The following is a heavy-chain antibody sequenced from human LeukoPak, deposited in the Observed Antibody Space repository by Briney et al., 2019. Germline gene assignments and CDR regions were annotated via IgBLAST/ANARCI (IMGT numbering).Heavy chain of an antibody. J-gene: IGHJ4*02. D-gene: IGHD7-27*01. CDR3: EKGLSNWGNFDH. V-gene: IGHV3-30*02. CDR2: SRRDINHQ. Sequence: GGSLRLSCTVSGFSLSDYVMGWVRQAPGKGLAWVALSRRDINHQYYVDSVQGRFIVSRDNSRNTLYLRMNSLRPEDTAVYYCEKGLSNWGNFDHWGLGSLVAVSS. CDR1: GFSLSDYV.